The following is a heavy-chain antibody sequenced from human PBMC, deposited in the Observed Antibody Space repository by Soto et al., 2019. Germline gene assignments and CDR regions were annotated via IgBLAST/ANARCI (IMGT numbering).Heavy chain of an antibody. CDR2: ISYDGINE. D-gene: IGHD3-3*01. Sequence: GGSPRLSCAASGFTFSNYGMHWVRQAPGKGLEWVAVISYDGINEYYADSVKGRFTISRDNSKSTLYLQMNSLRAEDTAVYYCAKGIMVFGVIDYWGQGTLVTVSS. J-gene: IGHJ4*02. V-gene: IGHV3-30*18. CDR1: GFTFSNYG. CDR3: AKGIMVFGVIDY.